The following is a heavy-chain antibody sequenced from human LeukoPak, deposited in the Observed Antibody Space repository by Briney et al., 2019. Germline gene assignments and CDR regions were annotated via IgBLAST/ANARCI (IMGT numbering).Heavy chain of an antibody. CDR1: GFTFNNYA. Sequence: GSLRLSCAASGFTFNNYAMGWVRQAPGKGLEWVSAISGSGGNTYYADSVKGRFTISRDHSKNTLYLQMNSLRAEDTAVYYCAKSWATVTTGSSDWFDPWGQGTLVTVSS. CDR3: AKSWATVTTGSSDWFDP. CDR2: ISGSGGNT. D-gene: IGHD4-17*01. J-gene: IGHJ5*02. V-gene: IGHV3-23*01.